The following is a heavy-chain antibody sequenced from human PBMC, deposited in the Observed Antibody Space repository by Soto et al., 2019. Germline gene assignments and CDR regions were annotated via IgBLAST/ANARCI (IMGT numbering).Heavy chain of an antibody. CDR1: GFTFSSYA. V-gene: IGHV3-23*01. Sequence: GGSLRLSCAASGFTFSSYAMSWVRQAPGKGLEWVSAISGSGGSTYYADSVKGRFTISRDNSKNTLYLQMNSLRAEDTAVYYCAKDRGYYYGSGSYSGQYYWGQGTLVTVSS. J-gene: IGHJ4*02. CDR3: AKDRGYYYGSGSYSGQYY. CDR2: ISGSGGST. D-gene: IGHD3-10*01.